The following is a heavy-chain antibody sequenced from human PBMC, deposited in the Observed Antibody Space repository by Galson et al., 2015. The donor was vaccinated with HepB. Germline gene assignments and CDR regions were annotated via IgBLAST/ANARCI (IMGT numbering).Heavy chain of an antibody. CDR1: GPTLSELS. D-gene: IGHD6-19*01. CDR2: FDPADGET. V-gene: IGHV1-24*01. J-gene: IGHJ4*02. Sequence: SVKVSCKVSGPTLSELSIHWVRQAPGKGLEWMGGFDPADGETFYAQKLQGRVTMTEDTSTDTAYMELSSLTSEDTAVYYCATDFSGGDDYFDYWGQGTLVTVSS. CDR3: ATDFSGGDDYFDY.